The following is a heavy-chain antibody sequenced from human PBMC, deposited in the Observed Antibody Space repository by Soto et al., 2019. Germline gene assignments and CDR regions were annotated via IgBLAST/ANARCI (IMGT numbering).Heavy chain of an antibody. D-gene: IGHD6-13*01. J-gene: IGHJ5*02. CDR1: GGSISSYY. CDR3: ARARQQLVNPRGWFDP. CDR2: IYYSGST. V-gene: IGHV4-59*01. Sequence: SETLSLTCTVSGGSISSYYWSWIRLPPGKGLEWIGYIYYSGSTNYNPFLKSRVTISVDMSKNQFSLNLRSVTAADTAVYYCARARQQLVNPRGWFDPWGQGTLVTVS.